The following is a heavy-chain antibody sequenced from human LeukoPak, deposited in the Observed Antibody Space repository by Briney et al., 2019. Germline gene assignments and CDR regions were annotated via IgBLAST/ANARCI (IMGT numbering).Heavy chain of an antibody. V-gene: IGHV1-46*01. Sequence: ASVKVSCKASGYTFTSYYMHWVRQAPGQGLEWMGIINPSGGSTSYAQKFQGRVTMTGDTSTSTVYMELSSLRSEDTAVYYCAREDGDGYFDLWGRGTLVTVSS. J-gene: IGHJ2*01. CDR1: GYTFTSYY. CDR3: AREDGDGYFDL. CDR2: INPSGGST.